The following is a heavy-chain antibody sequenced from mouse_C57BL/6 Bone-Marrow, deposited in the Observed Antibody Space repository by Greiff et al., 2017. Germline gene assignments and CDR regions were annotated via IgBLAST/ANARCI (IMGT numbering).Heavy chain of an antibody. CDR3: AIITTA. CDR2: IDPSDSYT. V-gene: IGHV1-69*01. CDR1: GYTFTSYW. Sequence: QVQLQQPGAELVMPGASVKLSCKASGYTFTSYWMHWVKQRPGQGLEWIGEIDPSDSYTNYNQKFKGKSTLTVDKSSSTAYMQLSSLTSEDSAVYYCAIITTAWGQGTTLTVSS. D-gene: IGHD1-2*01. J-gene: IGHJ2*01.